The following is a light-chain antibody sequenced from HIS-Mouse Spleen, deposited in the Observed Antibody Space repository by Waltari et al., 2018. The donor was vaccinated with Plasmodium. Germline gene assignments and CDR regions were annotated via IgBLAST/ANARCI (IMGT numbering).Light chain of an antibody. CDR2: QDI. CDR3: QAWDSSTDYV. V-gene: IGLV3-1*01. Sequence: SYELTQPLSVYVSPGQTARITCSCNILGAKYDCWYQQRPGNSPVLVIYQDIKRPSGLPDRFSGSNSGNTATLTISGTQAMYEADYYCQAWDSSTDYVFGTGTKVTVL. CDR1: ILGAKY. J-gene: IGLJ1*01.